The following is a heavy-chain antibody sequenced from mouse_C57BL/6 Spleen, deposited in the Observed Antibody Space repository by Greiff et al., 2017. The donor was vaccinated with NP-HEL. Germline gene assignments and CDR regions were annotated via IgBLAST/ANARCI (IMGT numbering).Heavy chain of an antibody. Sequence: VQLVESGPELVKPGASVKISCKASGYAFSSSWMNWVKQRPGKGLEWIGRIYPGDGDTNYNGKFKGKATLTADKSSSTAYMQLSSLTSEDSAVYFCARSGQLRLRDAMDYWGQGTSVTVSS. D-gene: IGHD3-2*02. J-gene: IGHJ4*01. CDR2: IYPGDGDT. V-gene: IGHV1-82*01. CDR1: GYAFSSSW. CDR3: ARSGQLRLRDAMDY.